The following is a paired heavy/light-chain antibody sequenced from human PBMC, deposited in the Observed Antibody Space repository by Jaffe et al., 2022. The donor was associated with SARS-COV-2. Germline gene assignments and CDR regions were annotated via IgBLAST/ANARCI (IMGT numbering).Heavy chain of an antibody. J-gene: IGHJ4*02. D-gene: IGHD2-2*02. CDR3: AKEGSLGYCSSSSCYSGAWGGFDY. CDR1: GFTFSSYA. Sequence: EVQLLESGGGLVQPGGSLRLSCAASGFTFSSYAMSWVRQAPGKGLEWVSAISGSGGSTYYADSVKGRFTVSRDNSKNTLYLQMNSLRAEDTAVYYCAKEGSLGYCSSSSCYSGAWGGFDYWGQGTLVTVSS. V-gene: IGHV3-23*01. CDR2: ISGSGGST.
Light chain of an antibody. CDR2: AAS. Sequence: DIQMTQSPSSLSASVGDRVTITCRASQSISSYLNWYQQKPGKAPKVLIYAASILQSGVPSRFSGSGSGTDFTLTISSLQPEDFAAYYCQQNYNTLRTFGQGTKLEIK. CDR3: QQNYNTLRT. V-gene: IGKV1-39*01. J-gene: IGKJ2*01. CDR1: QSISSY.